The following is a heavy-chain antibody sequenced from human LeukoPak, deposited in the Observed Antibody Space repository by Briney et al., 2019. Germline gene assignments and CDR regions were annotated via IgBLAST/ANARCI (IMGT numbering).Heavy chain of an antibody. D-gene: IGHD6-13*01. V-gene: IGHV3-30*18. CDR2: ISYDGNKK. CDR3: AKKAIRIAAAGLDY. J-gene: IGHJ4*02. CDR1: GFTFSGYG. Sequence: PGGSLRLSCAASGFTFSGYGMHWVRQAPGKGLEWVAIISYDGNKKYYGDSVKGRFSISRDNSKNTLYLQMDSLRTEDTAVYYCAKKAIRIAAAGLDYWGQGTLVTVSS.